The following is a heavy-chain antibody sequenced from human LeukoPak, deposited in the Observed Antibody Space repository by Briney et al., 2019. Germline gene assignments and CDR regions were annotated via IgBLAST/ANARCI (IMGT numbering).Heavy chain of an antibody. Sequence: RPSETLSLTCAVSGGSISSGGYSWSWIWQPPGKGLEWIGYIYHSGSTYYNPSLKSRVTISVDRSKNQFSLKLSSVTAADTAVYYCARCSGGSCYSWGQGTLVTVSS. CDR1: GGSISSGGYS. CDR3: ARCSGGSCYS. J-gene: IGHJ4*02. CDR2: IYHSGST. V-gene: IGHV4-30-2*01. D-gene: IGHD2-15*01.